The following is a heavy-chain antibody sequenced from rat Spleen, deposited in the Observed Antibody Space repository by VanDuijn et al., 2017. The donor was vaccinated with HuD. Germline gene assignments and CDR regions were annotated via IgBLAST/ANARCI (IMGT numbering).Heavy chain of an antibody. J-gene: IGHJ1*01. CDR3: ARHGAIAAISHWYFDF. CDR1: GFTFSDYN. D-gene: IGHD1-2*01. Sequence: EVQLVESGGGLVQPGRSLKLSCAASGFTFSDYNMAWVRQAPKKGLEWVATISYDGSSTYYRDSVKGRFTISRDNAKSTLYLQMDSLRSEDTATYYWARHGAIAAISHWYFDFWGPGTMVTVSS. CDR2: ISYDGSST. V-gene: IGHV5-7*01.